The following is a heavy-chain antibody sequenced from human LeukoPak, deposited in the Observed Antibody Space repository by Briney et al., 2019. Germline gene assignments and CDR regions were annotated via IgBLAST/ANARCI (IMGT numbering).Heavy chain of an antibody. Sequence: PGGSLRLSCVASGFTFGHNAMAWVRQAPGKRLEWVSALSGSGGDTFCADSVKGRFTISRDNSKNTLYLQLSSLRPDDTAVYYCAKGAPSSSSIFDFWGPGTLVTVSS. CDR2: LSGSGGDT. CDR1: GFTFGHNA. V-gene: IGHV3-23*01. J-gene: IGHJ4*02. CDR3: AKGAPSSSSIFDF. D-gene: IGHD6-6*01.